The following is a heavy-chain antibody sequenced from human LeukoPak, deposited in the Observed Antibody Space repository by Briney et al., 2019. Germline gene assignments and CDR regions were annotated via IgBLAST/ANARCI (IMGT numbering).Heavy chain of an antibody. Sequence: GASVKVSCKASGYTFTSYDINWVRQATGQGLEWMGWVNPNSGNTGYAQKFRGRVTMTRDTSISTFYMELNSLRSEDTAVYYCAREVGVIPAAIDWFDLWGQGTLVTVSS. D-gene: IGHD2-2*02. CDR3: AREVGVIPAAIDWFDL. CDR2: VNPNSGNT. CDR1: GYTFTSYD. J-gene: IGHJ5*02. V-gene: IGHV1-8*02.